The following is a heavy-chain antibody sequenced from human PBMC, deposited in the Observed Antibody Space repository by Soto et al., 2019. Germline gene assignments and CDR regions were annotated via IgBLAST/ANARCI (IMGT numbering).Heavy chain of an antibody. CDR1: GGSISSSNW. CDR2: IYHSGST. J-gene: IGHJ6*02. D-gene: IGHD1-20*01. Sequence: QVQLQESGPGLVKPSGTLSLTCAVSGGSISSSNWWSWVRQPPGKGLEWIGEIYHSGSTNYNPSLKSRVTIAVDKSKNKFARKLSSVTAADTAVYYCARGRPITPLFYYYYGGMDVWGPGTTVTVSS. V-gene: IGHV4-4*02. CDR3: ARGRPITPLFYYYYGGMDV.